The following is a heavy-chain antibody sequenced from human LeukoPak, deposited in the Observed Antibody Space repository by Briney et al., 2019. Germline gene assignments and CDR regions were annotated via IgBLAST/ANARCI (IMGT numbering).Heavy chain of an antibody. J-gene: IGHJ3*02. CDR2: IYPGDSDT. CDR1: GYIFTSYW. D-gene: IGHD3-9*01. V-gene: IGHV5-51*01. CDR3: ARHVMDYDILTGYTNDAFDI. Sequence: GESLKISCKGSGYIFTSYWIGWVRQMPGKGLEWMGIIYPGDSDTRYSPSFQGQVTISADKSISTAYLQWSSLKASDTAMYYCARHVMDYDILTGYTNDAFDIWGQGTMVTVSS.